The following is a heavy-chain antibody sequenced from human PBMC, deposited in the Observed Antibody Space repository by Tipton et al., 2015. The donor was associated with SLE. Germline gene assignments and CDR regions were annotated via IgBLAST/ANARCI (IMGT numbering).Heavy chain of an antibody. CDR1: GYTFTSYD. J-gene: IGHJ4*01. CDR3: ATDGGIAFDY. CDR2: MNPNSGNT. D-gene: IGHD6-13*01. V-gene: IGHV1-8*02. Sequence: QLVQSGAEVRKPGASVKVSCKASGYTFTSYDINWVRQATGQGLEWMGWMNPNSGNTGYAQKFQGRVTMTEDTSTDTAYMELSSLRSEDTAVYYCATDGGIAFDYWGHGTLVTVSS.